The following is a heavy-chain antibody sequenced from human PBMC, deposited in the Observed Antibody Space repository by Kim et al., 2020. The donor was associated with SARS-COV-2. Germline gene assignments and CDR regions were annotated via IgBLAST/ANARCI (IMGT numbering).Heavy chain of an antibody. CDR1: GGSISSYY. CDR3: ARKRGHDAFDI. J-gene: IGHJ3*02. V-gene: IGHV4-59*01. D-gene: IGHD2-15*01. CDR2: IYYSGST. Sequence: SETLSLTCTVSGGSISSYYWSWIRQPPGKGLEWIGYIYYSGSTNYNPSLKSRVTISVDTSKNQFSLKLSSVTAADTAVYYCARKRGHDAFDIWGQGTMVTVSS.